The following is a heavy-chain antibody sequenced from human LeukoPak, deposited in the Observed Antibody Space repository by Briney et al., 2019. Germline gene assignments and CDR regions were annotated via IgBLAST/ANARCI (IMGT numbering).Heavy chain of an antibody. CDR1: GFTFSSYW. CDR2: IKQDGSEK. D-gene: IGHD1-26*01. J-gene: IGHJ4*02. V-gene: IGHV3-7*01. Sequence: GGSLRLSCAASGFTFSSYWMSCVRQAPGKGLEWVANIKQDGSEKYYVDSVKGRFTISRDNAKNSLYLQMNSLRAEDTAVYYCASHSGSFPFDYWGQGTLVTVSS. CDR3: ASHSGSFPFDY.